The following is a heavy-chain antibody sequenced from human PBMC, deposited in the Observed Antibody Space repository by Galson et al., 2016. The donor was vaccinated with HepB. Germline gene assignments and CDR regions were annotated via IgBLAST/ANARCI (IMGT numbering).Heavy chain of an antibody. CDR2: MSVDGSNK. D-gene: IGHD2-15*01. CDR3: AKERGDCSGGTCRYHDAFDI. V-gene: IGHV3-30*18. Sequence: SLRLSCAASGFTFSNYGMHWVRQAPGKGLEWVAVMSVDGSNKYYADSVKGRFTISRDNSRNTLYLQMNSLRAEDTAMYYCAKERGDCSGGTCRYHDAFDIWGQGTMVTVSS. J-gene: IGHJ3*02. CDR1: GFTFSNYG.